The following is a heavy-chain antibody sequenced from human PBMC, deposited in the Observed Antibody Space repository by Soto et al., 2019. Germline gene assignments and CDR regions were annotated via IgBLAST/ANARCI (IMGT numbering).Heavy chain of an antibody. CDR1: GFTVSRNY. Sequence: EVQMVESGGGLVQPGGSLRLFCAASGFTVSRNYMSWVRQAPGKGLEWVSVIYSGGSTYYAEPVKGSFTITRDNSENTLYLQMNSLRAEDTAVYYCAREDKEFWSGYGSSYYYYYMDVWCKGTTGTVSS. J-gene: IGHJ6*03. CDR3: AREDKEFWSGYGSSYYYYYMDV. V-gene: IGHV3-66*01. D-gene: IGHD3-3*01. CDR2: IYSGGST.